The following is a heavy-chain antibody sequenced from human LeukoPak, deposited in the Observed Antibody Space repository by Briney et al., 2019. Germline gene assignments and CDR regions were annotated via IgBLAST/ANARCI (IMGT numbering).Heavy chain of an antibody. CDR1: GYTFTGYY. V-gene: IGHV1-2*02. J-gene: IGHJ4*02. Sequence: ASVKVSCKASGYTFTGYYMHWVRQAPGQGLEWMGWINPNSGGTNYAQTFQGRVTMTRDTSITTAYMELSRLRSDDTAVYFCARIGYNHYFDYWGQGTLVTVSS. CDR3: ARIGYNHYFDY. D-gene: IGHD5-24*01. CDR2: INPNSGGT.